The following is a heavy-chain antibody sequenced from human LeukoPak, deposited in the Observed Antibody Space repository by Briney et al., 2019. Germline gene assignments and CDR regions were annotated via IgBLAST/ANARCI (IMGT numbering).Heavy chain of an antibody. Sequence: PSETLSLTCTVSGGSISSYYWSWIRQPAGKGLEWIGRIYTSGSTNYNPSLKSRATMSVDTSKNQFSLKLSSVTAADTAVYYCARDRWARMTGFDPWGQGTLVTVSS. D-gene: IGHD1-26*01. V-gene: IGHV4-4*07. CDR1: GGSISSYY. CDR2: IYTSGST. J-gene: IGHJ5*02. CDR3: ARDRWARMTGFDP.